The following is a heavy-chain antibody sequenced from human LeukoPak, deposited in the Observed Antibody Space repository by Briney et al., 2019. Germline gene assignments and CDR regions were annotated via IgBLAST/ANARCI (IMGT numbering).Heavy chain of an antibody. Sequence: GGSLRLSCAASGFTFSSYSMNWVRQAPGKGLEWVSSISSSSSYIYYADSVRGRFTISRDNARNSLYLQMNSLRAEDTAVYYCARAYGDYSRGRFGDYWGQGTLVTVSS. CDR3: ARAYGDYSRGRFGDY. D-gene: IGHD4-17*01. V-gene: IGHV3-21*01. CDR2: ISSSSSYI. CDR1: GFTFSSYS. J-gene: IGHJ4*02.